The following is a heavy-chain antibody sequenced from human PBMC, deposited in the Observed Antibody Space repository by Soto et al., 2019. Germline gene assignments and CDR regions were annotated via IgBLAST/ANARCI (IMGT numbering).Heavy chain of an antibody. D-gene: IGHD2-15*01. V-gene: IGHV1-2*04. Sequence: ASVKVSCKASGYTFTGYYMHWVRQAPGQGLEWMGWINPNSGGTNYAQKFQGWVTMTRDTSISTAYMELSRLRSDDTAVYYCARGGVVAARYNWFDPWGQGTLVTVS. CDR3: ARGGVVAARYNWFDP. J-gene: IGHJ5*02. CDR1: GYTFTGYY. CDR2: INPNSGGT.